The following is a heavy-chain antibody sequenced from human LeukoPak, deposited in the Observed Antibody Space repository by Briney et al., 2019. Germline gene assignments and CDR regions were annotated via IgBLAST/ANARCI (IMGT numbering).Heavy chain of an antibody. Sequence: GGSLRLSCAASGFTVSSNYMSWVRQAPGKGLEWVSVIYSGGRAYYADSVKGRFTISRDNSKNTLYLQMNSLRAEDTAVYYCARESNSGYYLSYWGQGTLVTVSS. CDR2: IYSGGRA. V-gene: IGHV3-66*01. CDR3: ARESNSGYYLSY. CDR1: GFTVSSNY. D-gene: IGHD3-22*01. J-gene: IGHJ4*02.